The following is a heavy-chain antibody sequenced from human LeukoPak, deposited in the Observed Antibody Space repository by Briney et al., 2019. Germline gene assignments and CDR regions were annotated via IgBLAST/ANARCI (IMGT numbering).Heavy chain of an antibody. Sequence: ASVKVSCKVSGYTLTELSMHWVRQAPGKGLEWMGGFDPEDGETIYAQKFQGRVTMTEDTSTDTAYMELSSLRSEDTAVYYCATYRPHSGSYPNDAFDIWGQGTMVTVSS. CDR3: ATYRPHSGSYPNDAFDI. CDR2: FDPEDGET. D-gene: IGHD1-26*01. V-gene: IGHV1-24*01. CDR1: GYTLTELS. J-gene: IGHJ3*02.